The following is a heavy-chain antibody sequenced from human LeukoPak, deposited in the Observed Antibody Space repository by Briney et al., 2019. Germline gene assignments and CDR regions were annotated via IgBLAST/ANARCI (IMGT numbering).Heavy chain of an antibody. D-gene: IGHD6-13*01. CDR3: ATSRYGYSSPYDY. CDR2: IYYSGST. V-gene: IGHV4-59*08. J-gene: IGHJ4*02. CDR1: GGSISSYY. Sequence: SETLSLTCTVPGGSISSYYWSWIRQPPGKGLEWIGYIYYSGSTNYNPSLKSRVTISVDTSKNQFSLKLSSVTAADTAVYYCATSRYGYSSPYDYWGQGTLVTVSS.